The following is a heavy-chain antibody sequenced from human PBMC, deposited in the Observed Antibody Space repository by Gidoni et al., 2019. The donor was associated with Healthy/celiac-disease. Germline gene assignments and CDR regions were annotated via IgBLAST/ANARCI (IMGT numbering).Heavy chain of an antibody. D-gene: IGHD6-19*01. CDR1: GFTFDDYA. CDR3: AKDSGAVAGTLYWYFDL. CDR2: ISWNSGSI. J-gene: IGHJ2*01. V-gene: IGHV3-9*01. Sequence: EVQLVESGGGLVQPGRSLRLSCAASGFTFDDYAMPWVRQAPGKGLEWVSGISWNSGSIGYADSVKGRFTISRDNAKNSLYLQMNSLRAEDTALYYCAKDSGAVAGTLYWYFDLWGRGTLVTVSS.